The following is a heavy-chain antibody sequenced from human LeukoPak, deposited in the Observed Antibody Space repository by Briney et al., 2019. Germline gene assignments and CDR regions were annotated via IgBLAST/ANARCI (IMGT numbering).Heavy chain of an antibody. CDR2: INPNSGGT. Sequence: ASVKVSCKASGYTFTGYYMHWVRQAPGQGLEWMGWINPNSGGTNYAQKFQGRVTMTRDTSISTAYMELSRLRSDDTAVYYCARDLLRGAAAGTEGAFDIWGQGTMVTVSS. CDR3: ARDLLRGAAAGTEGAFDI. D-gene: IGHD6-13*01. CDR1: GYTFTGYY. V-gene: IGHV1-2*02. J-gene: IGHJ3*02.